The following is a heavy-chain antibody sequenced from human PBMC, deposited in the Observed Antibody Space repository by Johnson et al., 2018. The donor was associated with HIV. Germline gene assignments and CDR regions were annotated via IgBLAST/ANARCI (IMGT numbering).Heavy chain of an antibody. CDR3: ARDLFYYDSSGYAVDI. CDR1: GFTFSDYY. D-gene: IGHD3-22*01. CDR2: ISSSGSTI. V-gene: IGHV3-11*04. Sequence: QVQLVESGGGLVKPGRSLRLSCAASGFTFSDYYMSWIRQAPGKGLEWVSYISSSGSTIYYADSVKGRFTISRDNTKNSLYLQMNSLRAEDTAVYYCARDLFYYDSSGYAVDIWGQGTMVTVSS. J-gene: IGHJ3*02.